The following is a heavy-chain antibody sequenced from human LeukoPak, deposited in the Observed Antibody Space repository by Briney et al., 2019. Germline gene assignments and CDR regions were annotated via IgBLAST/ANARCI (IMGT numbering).Heavy chain of an antibody. V-gene: IGHV4-4*07. CDR1: GGSISSYY. Sequence: PSETLSLTCTVSGGSISSYYWSWIRQPAGKGLEWIGRIYTSGSTNYNPSLKSRVTMSIDTSKNQFSLKLSSVTAADTAVYYCARVPYSYGDYPIFDYWGQGTLVTVSS. D-gene: IGHD4-17*01. CDR3: ARVPYSYGDYPIFDY. CDR2: IYTSGST. J-gene: IGHJ4*02.